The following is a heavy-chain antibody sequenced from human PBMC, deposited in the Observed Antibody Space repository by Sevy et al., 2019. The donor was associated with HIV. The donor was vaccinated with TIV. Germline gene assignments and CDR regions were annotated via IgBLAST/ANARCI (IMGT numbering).Heavy chain of an antibody. V-gene: IGHV4-34*01. Sequence: SETLSLTCAVYGGSFSGYYWSWIRQPPGKGLEWIGEINHSGGTNYNPSLKSRVTISVDTSKNQFSLKLSSVTAADTAVYYCARGVVDTAMVTIYYWGQGTLVTVSS. J-gene: IGHJ4*02. CDR1: GGSFSGYY. CDR2: INHSGGT. D-gene: IGHD5-18*01. CDR3: ARGVVDTAMVTIYY.